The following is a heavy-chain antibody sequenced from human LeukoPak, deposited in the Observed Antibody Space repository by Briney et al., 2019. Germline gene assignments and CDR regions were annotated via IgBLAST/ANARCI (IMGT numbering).Heavy chain of an antibody. D-gene: IGHD1-7*01. J-gene: IGHJ6*03. CDR1: GGSFSNYY. CDR3: ARRWNYGRNYYIDV. CDR2: INDSGRI. V-gene: IGHV4-34*01. Sequence: SETLSLTCAVYGGSFSNYYWSWIRQPPGKGLEWIGEINDSGRINYNPSLMSRVTISVDTSKNQFSLRLTSVTARDTAVYYCARRWNYGRNYYIDVWGKGATVSVSS.